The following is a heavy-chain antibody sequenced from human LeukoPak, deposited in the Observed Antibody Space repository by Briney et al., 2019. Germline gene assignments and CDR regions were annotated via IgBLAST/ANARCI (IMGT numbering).Heavy chain of an antibody. CDR2: INPKSGDT. J-gene: IGHJ4*02. CDR1: GYTFTDYY. V-gene: IGHV1-2*02. CDR3: SYGQELFSDF. D-gene: IGHD1-7*01. Sequence: ASVKVSCKASGYTFTDYYIHWVRQAPGQGLEWMGWINPKSGDTNYAQGLQGRVTMTRDTSISTAYMELKRLKSDDRAVYFCSYGQELFSDFWGQGTLVTVSS.